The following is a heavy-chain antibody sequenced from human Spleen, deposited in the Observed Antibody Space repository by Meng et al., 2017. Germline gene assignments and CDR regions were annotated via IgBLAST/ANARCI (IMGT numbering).Heavy chain of an antibody. J-gene: IGHJ4*02. CDR3: FGHIDY. CDR1: GFTFSNAW. Sequence: GGSLRLSCAASGFTFSNAWMSWVRQAPGKGLEWVGRIKSIPDGGTTDYAAPVKGRFTISRDDSKHTLYMQMNSLKTEDTAVYYCFGHIDYWGQGTLVTVSS. CDR2: IKSIPDGGTT. V-gene: IGHV3-15*01. D-gene: IGHD3-16*01.